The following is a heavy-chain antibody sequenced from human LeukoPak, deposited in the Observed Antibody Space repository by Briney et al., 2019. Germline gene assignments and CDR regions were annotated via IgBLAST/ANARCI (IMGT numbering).Heavy chain of an antibody. CDR3: ARDRSMYFYGMDV. CDR2: ISYDGNNK. CDR1: GFIFNNHG. J-gene: IGHJ6*02. Sequence: GGSLRLSCVASGFIFNNHGMHWVRQAPGKGLEWVAVISYDGNNKYYTDSVKGRFAISRDNPRNTLYLQMNSLRAEDTAVYYCARDRSMYFYGMDVWGQGTTVTISS. V-gene: IGHV3-30*03.